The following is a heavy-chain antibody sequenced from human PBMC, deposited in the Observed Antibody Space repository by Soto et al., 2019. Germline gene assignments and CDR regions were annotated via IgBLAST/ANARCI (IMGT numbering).Heavy chain of an antibody. D-gene: IGHD3-3*01. J-gene: IGHJ3*01. CDR2: MNPNSGNT. CDR3: ARGPYYDFWSGSLGAFYF. Sequence: VASVKVSCKASGYTFTSYDINWVRQATGQGLEWMGWMNPNSGNTGYAQKFQGRVTMTRNTSISTAYMELSSLRSEDTAVYYCARGPYYDFWSGSLGAFYFWGQGTMVPVSS. V-gene: IGHV1-8*01. CDR1: GYTFTSYD.